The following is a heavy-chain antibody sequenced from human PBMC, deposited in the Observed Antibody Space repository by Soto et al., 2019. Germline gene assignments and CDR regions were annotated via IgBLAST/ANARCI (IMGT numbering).Heavy chain of an antibody. Sequence: QVQLQESGPGLVKPSETLSLTCTVSGGYISPYYWSWIRQPPGKGLEWIGYIYYSGNTEYNPSPKSRVTRSVATSKNHFSLKLSSVTAADTAVYYCARDCHYYNSSGYPRVYGMDVWGQGTTVTVSS. CDR1: GGYISPYY. D-gene: IGHD3-22*01. CDR3: ARDCHYYNSSGYPRVYGMDV. V-gene: IGHV4-59*01. J-gene: IGHJ6*02. CDR2: IYYSGNT.